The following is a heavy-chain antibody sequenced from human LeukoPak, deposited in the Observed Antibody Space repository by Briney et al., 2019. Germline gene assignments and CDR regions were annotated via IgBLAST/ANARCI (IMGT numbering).Heavy chain of an antibody. Sequence: GGSLRLSCAASGFTFSSYWMSWVRQAPGKGLEWVGFIRSKAYGGTTEYAASVKGRFSFSRDDSKSIAYLQMNSLKTEDTAVYYCTRDLQQLVFDYWGQGTLVTVSS. CDR3: TRDLQQLVFDY. J-gene: IGHJ4*02. V-gene: IGHV3-49*04. D-gene: IGHD6-13*01. CDR1: GFTFSSYW. CDR2: IRSKAYGGTT.